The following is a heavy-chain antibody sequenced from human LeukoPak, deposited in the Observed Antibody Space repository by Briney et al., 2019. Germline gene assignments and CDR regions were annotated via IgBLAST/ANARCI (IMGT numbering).Heavy chain of an antibody. J-gene: IGHJ4*02. D-gene: IGHD1-26*01. CDR3: AKNRGRQSTPSEFDY. CDR2: ISSGSDDV. CDR1: GFIFSDNN. Sequence: NPGGCLRLSCAVSGFIFSDNNTTWVRQAPGKGLELVPSISSGSDDVYYADTVKGRFTIFSAKARNLVFLQMNRLTVQDTAVYYCAKNRGRQSTPSEFDYWGQGTLFTVSS. V-gene: IGHV3-21*06.